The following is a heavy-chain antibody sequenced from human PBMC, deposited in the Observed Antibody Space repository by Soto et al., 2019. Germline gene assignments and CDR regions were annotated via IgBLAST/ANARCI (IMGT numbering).Heavy chain of an antibody. CDR2: ISYDGSNK. Sequence: QVQLVESGAGVVQPGRSLRLSCAASGFTFSSYAMHWVRQAPGKGLEWVAVISYDGSNKYYADSVKGRFTISRDNSKNTLYLQMNSRRAEDTAVYYCARDRADTGYYYYYGMDVWGQGTTVTVSS. J-gene: IGHJ6*02. V-gene: IGHV3-30-3*01. D-gene: IGHD5-18*01. CDR3: ARDRADTGYYYYYGMDV. CDR1: GFTFSSYA.